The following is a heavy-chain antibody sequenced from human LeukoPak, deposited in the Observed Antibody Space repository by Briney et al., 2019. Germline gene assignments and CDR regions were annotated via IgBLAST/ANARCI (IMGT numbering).Heavy chain of an antibody. CDR2: ISSSSSYI. Sequence: GGSLRLSCAASGFTFSSYSMNWVRQAPGKGLEWVSSISSSSSYIYYADSVKGRFTISRDNAKNSLYLQLNSLRAEDTAAYYCARVGHDYGDWFDYWGQGTLVTVSS. D-gene: IGHD4-17*01. CDR1: GFTFSSYS. CDR3: ARVGHDYGDWFDY. J-gene: IGHJ4*02. V-gene: IGHV3-21*01.